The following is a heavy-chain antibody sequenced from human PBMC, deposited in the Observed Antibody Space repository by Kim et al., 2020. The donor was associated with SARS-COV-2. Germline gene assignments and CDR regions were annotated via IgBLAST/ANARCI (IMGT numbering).Heavy chain of an antibody. V-gene: IGHV3-21*01. D-gene: IGHD6-19*01. CDR3: ASSYSSGWYYFDY. Sequence: YADSVQGRFTSSRDNAKNSLYLQMNSLRAEDTAVYYCASSYSSGWYYFDYWGQGTLVTVSS. J-gene: IGHJ4*02.